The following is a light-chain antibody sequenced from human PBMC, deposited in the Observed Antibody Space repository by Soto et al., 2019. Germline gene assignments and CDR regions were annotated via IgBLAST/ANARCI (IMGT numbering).Light chain of an antibody. V-gene: IGKV1-33*01. CDR2: DVS. Sequence: DIQMTQSPSSLSASVGDRVTITCQASQDVSNYLNWYQQKPGKAPQLLIFDVSNLQTGVPSRFSGGGSGTDFALTISSLEPEDIATYYCQQYDSLPLTFGQGTRLENK. CDR1: QDVSNY. J-gene: IGKJ5*01. CDR3: QQYDSLPLT.